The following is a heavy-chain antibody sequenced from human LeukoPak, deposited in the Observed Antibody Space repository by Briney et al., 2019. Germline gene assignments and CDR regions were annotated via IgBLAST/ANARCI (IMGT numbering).Heavy chain of an antibody. CDR2: INWNGGST. Sequence: RGSLRLSCAASGFTFSNAWMSWVRQTPGKGLEWVSGINWNGGSTGYADSVKGRFTISRDNAKNSLYLQMNSLRAEDTASYYCARASADFGVFESWFDPWGQGTLVTVSS. D-gene: IGHD3-3*01. V-gene: IGHV3-20*04. J-gene: IGHJ5*02. CDR3: ARASADFGVFESWFDP. CDR1: GFTFSNAW.